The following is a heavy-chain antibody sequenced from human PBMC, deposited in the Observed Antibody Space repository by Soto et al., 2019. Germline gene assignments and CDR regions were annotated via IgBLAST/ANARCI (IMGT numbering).Heavy chain of an antibody. J-gene: IGHJ4*02. V-gene: IGHV3-23*01. CDR2: ISGSGGSA. CDR1: GFTFGSHA. Sequence: EVQLLESGGGLVQPGGSLRLSFAASGFTFGSHAMIWVRQAPGKGLEWVSAISGSGGSAYYADSVKGRFTISRDNSINTLYLQMNSLRAEDTALYCCAKDPYSDFWSAYYYFDYWGQGTLVTVSS. CDR3: AKDPYSDFWSAYYYFDY. D-gene: IGHD3-3*01.